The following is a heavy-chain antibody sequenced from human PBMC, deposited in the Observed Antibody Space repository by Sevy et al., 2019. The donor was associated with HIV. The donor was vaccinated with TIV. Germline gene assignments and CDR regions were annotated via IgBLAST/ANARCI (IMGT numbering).Heavy chain of an antibody. J-gene: IGHJ4*02. Sequence: GGSLRLSCAASGFTFSSYGMHWVRQAPGKGVEWVAVISYDGSNKYYADSVKGRFTISRDNSKNTLYLQMNSLRAEDTAVYYCAKAGLTTLDYWGQGTLVTVSS. V-gene: IGHV3-30*18. CDR3: AKAGLTTLDY. CDR2: ISYDGSNK. D-gene: IGHD4-4*01. CDR1: GFTFSSYG.